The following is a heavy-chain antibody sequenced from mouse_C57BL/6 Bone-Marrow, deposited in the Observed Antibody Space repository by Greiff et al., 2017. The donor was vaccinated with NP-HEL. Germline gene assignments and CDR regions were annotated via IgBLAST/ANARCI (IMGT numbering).Heavy chain of an antibody. V-gene: IGHV1-55*01. CDR2: IYPGSGST. CDR1: GYTFTSYW. J-gene: IGHJ2*01. D-gene: IGHD1-1*01. Sequence: QVHVKQPGAELVKPGASVKMSCKASGYTFTSYWITWVKQRPGQGLEWIGDIYPGSGSTNYNEKFKSKATLTVDTSSSTAYMQLSSLTSEDSAVYYCARLDGSSYGYFDYWGQGTTLTVSS. CDR3: ARLDGSSYGYFDY.